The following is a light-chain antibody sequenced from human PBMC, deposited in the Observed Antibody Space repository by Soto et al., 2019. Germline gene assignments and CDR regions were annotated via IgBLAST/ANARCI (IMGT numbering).Light chain of an antibody. CDR3: QQRSNWPLIT. Sequence: EILMTQSPATLFLSPGERATLSCRASQSVSSYLAWYQQKPGQATRLIIYDASNRANGILARFSGSGSGTDFTLTISSLEPEDFADYYCQQRSNWPLITFGQGTRLEIK. V-gene: IGKV3-11*01. CDR2: DAS. CDR1: QSVSSY. J-gene: IGKJ5*01.